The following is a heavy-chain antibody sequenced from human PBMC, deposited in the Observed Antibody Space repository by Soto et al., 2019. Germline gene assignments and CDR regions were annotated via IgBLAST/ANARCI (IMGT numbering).Heavy chain of an antibody. CDR3: ARVEYYYDSSGYTSWFDP. CDR2: IYYSGST. Sequence: QVQLQESGPGLVKPSETLSLTCTVSGGSISSYYWSWIRQPPGKGLEWIGYIYYSGSTNYNPSLKSRVTISVDTSKNQSSLKLSSVTAADTAVYYCARVEYYYDSSGYTSWFDPWGQGTLVTVSS. J-gene: IGHJ5*02. D-gene: IGHD3-22*01. V-gene: IGHV4-59*01. CDR1: GGSISSYY.